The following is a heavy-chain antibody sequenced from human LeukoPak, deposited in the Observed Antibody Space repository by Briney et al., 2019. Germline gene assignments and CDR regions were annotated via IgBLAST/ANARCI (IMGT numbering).Heavy chain of an antibody. J-gene: IGHJ4*02. V-gene: IGHV3-23*01. CDR1: GFTFSSYA. D-gene: IGHD6-13*01. CDR3: AKGGLAAAGTSSHFDY. Sequence: PGGSLRLSCAASGFTFSSYAMSWVRQAPGKGLEWVSAISGSGGSTYYADSVKGRFTISRDNSKNTLYLQMNSLRAEDTAVYYCAKGGLAAAGTSSHFDYRGQGTLVTVSS. CDR2: ISGSGGST.